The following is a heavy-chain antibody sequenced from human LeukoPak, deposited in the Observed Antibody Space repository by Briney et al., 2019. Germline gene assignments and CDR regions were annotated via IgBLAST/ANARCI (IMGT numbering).Heavy chain of an antibody. CDR1: GFTFDDYA. Sequence: GRSLRLSCAASGFTFDDYAMHWDRQAPGKGLEWVSGISWNSGSIGYADSVKGRLTISRDNAKNSLYLQMNSLRAEDTALYYCAKGQYSSGWSWGQGTLVTVSS. V-gene: IGHV3-9*01. CDR2: ISWNSGSI. CDR3: AKGQYSSGWS. D-gene: IGHD6-19*01. J-gene: IGHJ5*02.